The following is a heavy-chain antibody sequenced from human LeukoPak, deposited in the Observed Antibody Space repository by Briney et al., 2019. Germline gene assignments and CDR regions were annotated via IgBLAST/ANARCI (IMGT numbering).Heavy chain of an antibody. CDR2: IYTSGGT. CDR1: GGSMSSSDNY. V-gene: IGHV4-61*02. Sequence: SETLSLTCTVSGGSMSSSDNYWSWIRQPAGKGLEWIGRIYTSGGTTYNPSLRSRVTISLDTSKDQLSLTVTSVTAADTAVYYCARVFCSGGNCYHFDYWGQGILVTVSS. J-gene: IGHJ4*02. D-gene: IGHD2-15*01. CDR3: ARVFCSGGNCYHFDY.